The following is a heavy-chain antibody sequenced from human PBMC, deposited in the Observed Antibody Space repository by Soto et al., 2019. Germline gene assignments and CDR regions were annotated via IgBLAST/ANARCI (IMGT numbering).Heavy chain of an antibody. CDR2: IYYRGTT. V-gene: IGHV4-39*01. Sequence: QLQLQESGPGLVKPSETLSLTCSVSGDSINSENYYWGWNRQPPGKGLEWIGSIYYRGTTYYSPSHKTPVTISLDKSKGQFSLKPNSVTAANSAVYFCARLEGLTTISYFFDSWGQGNLVTVPS. CDR3: ARLEGLTTISYFFDS. D-gene: IGHD2-21*02. CDR1: GDSINSENYY. J-gene: IGHJ4*02.